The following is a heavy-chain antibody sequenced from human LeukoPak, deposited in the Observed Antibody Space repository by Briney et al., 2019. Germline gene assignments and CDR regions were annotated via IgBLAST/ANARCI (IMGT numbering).Heavy chain of an antibody. V-gene: IGHV1-8*02. CDR3: ARNDMLTGYYRHDWFDP. CDR1: GYTFTSYD. D-gene: IGHD3-9*01. Sequence: ASVKVSCKASGYTFTSYDINWVRQAPGQGLEWMGWMNPNSGNTGYAQKFQGRVTMTRNTSISTAYMELSSLRSEDTAVYYCARNDMLTGYYRHDWFDPWGQGTLVTVSS. J-gene: IGHJ5*02. CDR2: MNPNSGNT.